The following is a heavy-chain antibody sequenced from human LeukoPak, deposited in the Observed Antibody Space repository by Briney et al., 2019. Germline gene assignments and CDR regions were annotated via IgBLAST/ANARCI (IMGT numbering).Heavy chain of an antibody. D-gene: IGHD5-24*01. CDR1: GFTFSSYA. V-gene: IGHV3-23*01. J-gene: IGHJ2*01. CDR3: AKSWGGYNWYFDL. Sequence: PGGSLRLSCAASGFTFSSYAMSWVRQAPGKGLEWVSAISGSGGSTYYADSVKGRFTISRDNSKNTLCLQMNSLRAEDTAVYYCAKSWGGYNWYFDLWGRGTLVTVSS. CDR2: ISGSGGST.